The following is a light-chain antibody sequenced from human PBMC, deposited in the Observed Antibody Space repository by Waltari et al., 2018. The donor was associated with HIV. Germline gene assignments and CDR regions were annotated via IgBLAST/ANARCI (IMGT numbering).Light chain of an antibody. V-gene: IGLV7-46*01. CDR3: LLSYGNSRAGV. J-gene: IGLJ3*02. Sequence: QAVVTQEPSLTVSPGGTVTLTSGSSTGAVASAHYPSWFQQKPGQAPRTLIYDTPNRHSWTLARFSGSRLGDKAVLTLSGAQPEDEAQYYCLLSYGNSRAGVFGGGTKLTVL. CDR1: TGAVASAHY. CDR2: DTP.